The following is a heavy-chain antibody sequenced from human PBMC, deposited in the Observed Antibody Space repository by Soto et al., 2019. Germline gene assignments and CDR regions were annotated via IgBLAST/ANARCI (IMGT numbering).Heavy chain of an antibody. CDR1: GYSISSGYY. J-gene: IGHJ4*02. CDR3: ARAPRRYDILTGYYPAYSDY. Sequence: SETLSLTCAVSGYSISSGYYWGWIRQPPGKGLEWIGSIYHSGSTYYNPSLKSRVTISVDTSKNQFSLKLSSVTAADTAVYYCARAPRRYDILTGYYPAYSDYWGQGTLVTVSS. D-gene: IGHD3-9*01. V-gene: IGHV4-38-2*01. CDR2: IYHSGST.